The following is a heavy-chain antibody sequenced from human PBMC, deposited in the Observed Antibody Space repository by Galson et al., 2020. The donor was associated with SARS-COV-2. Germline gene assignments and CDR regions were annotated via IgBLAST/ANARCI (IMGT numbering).Heavy chain of an antibody. J-gene: IGHJ6*02. V-gene: IGHV3-30*04. Sequence: GGSLRLSCAASGFTFSSYAMHWVRQAPGKGLEWVAVISYEGSIKYYADSVKGRFTISRDNSKNTLYLQMNSLSAEDTAVYYCAKRKELFWLGELNQGMDVWGQGTTVIVS. CDR3: AKRKELFWLGELNQGMDV. D-gene: IGHD3-10*01. CDR1: GFTFSSYA. CDR2: ISYEGSIK.